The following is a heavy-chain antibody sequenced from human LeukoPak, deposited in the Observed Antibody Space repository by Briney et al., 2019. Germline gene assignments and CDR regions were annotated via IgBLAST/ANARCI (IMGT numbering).Heavy chain of an antibody. J-gene: IGHJ4*02. CDR2: MNPNSGNT. V-gene: IGHV1-8*03. CDR3: ARSGGGGGYSYGYWGY. D-gene: IGHD5-18*01. Sequence: ASVKVSCKASGYTFTGYYMHWVRQATGQGLEWMGWMNPNSGNTGYAQKFQGRVTITRNTSISTAYMELSSLRSEDTAVYYCARSGGGGGYSYGYWGYWGQGTLVTVSS. CDR1: GYTFTGYY.